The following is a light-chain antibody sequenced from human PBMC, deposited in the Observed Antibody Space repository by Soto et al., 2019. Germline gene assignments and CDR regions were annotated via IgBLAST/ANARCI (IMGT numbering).Light chain of an antibody. Sequence: DIQMTQSPYSLSASVGDRVTITCRASLGISDYLAWYQQKPGKVPRLLIYAASTLHSGVPSRFSGSGSGTDFTLTISSLQPEDVATYYCQKYNSAPWTFGQGTKVDIK. V-gene: IGKV1-27*01. CDR3: QKYNSAPWT. CDR1: LGISDY. CDR2: AAS. J-gene: IGKJ1*01.